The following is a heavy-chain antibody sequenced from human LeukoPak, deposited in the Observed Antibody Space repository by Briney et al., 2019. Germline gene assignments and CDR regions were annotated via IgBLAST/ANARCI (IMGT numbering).Heavy chain of an antibody. Sequence: ASVKVSCKASGYTFTSYDINWVRQATGQGREWMGWMNPNSGNTGYAQRFQGRVTMTRNTSISTAYMELSSLRSEDTAVYYCARGRMVRGVTFDYWGQGTLVTVSS. J-gene: IGHJ4*02. CDR2: MNPNSGNT. D-gene: IGHD3-10*01. V-gene: IGHV1-8*01. CDR1: GYTFTSYD. CDR3: ARGRMVRGVTFDY.